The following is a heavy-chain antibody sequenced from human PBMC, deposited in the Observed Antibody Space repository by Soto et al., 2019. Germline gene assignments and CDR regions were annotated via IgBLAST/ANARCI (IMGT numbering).Heavy chain of an antibody. V-gene: IGHV3-23*01. Sequence: EVQLLESGGGLVEPGGSVRLSCAASGFTFSSFAMSWVRQAPGKGLEWVSLISGSAGNIYYADSVRGRFTISRDNSNNTLYLQMNSLRADDTAVYYCAKSRIYSAFRNAFDFWGRGTVVTVSS. CDR3: AKSRIYSAFRNAFDF. D-gene: IGHD2-15*01. CDR1: GFTFSSFA. CDR2: ISGSAGNI. J-gene: IGHJ3*01.